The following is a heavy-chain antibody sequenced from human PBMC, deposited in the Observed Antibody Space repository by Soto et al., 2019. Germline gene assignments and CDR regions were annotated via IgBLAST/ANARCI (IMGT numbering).Heavy chain of an antibody. D-gene: IGHD1-26*01. CDR2: IYDNGTT. J-gene: IGHJ5*02. V-gene: IGHV4-31*03. Sequence: SETLSLTCTVSGASISSGGYYWSWIRQDPGKSLEWLGYIYDNGTTYYNPSLKSRVSISRDKSKNQISLKMTSLTAADTAVYYCASGQVGATTWFDPWGQGTKVTVSS. CDR1: GASISSGGYY. CDR3: ASGQVGATTWFDP.